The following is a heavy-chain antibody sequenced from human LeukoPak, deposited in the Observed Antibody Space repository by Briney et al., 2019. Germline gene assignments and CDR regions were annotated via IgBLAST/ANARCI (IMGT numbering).Heavy chain of an antibody. V-gene: IGHV1-18*01. J-gene: IGHJ4*02. CDR3: ARVPRPTKAFDY. Sequence: ASVKVSCKASGYTFTSYGISWVRQAPGQGLEWMGWISAYNGNTNYAQNLQGRVTMTTDTSTSTAYMELRRLRSADTAVYYCARVPRPTKAFDYWGQGTLVTVSS. D-gene: IGHD2-8*01. CDR1: GYTFTSYG. CDR2: ISAYNGNT.